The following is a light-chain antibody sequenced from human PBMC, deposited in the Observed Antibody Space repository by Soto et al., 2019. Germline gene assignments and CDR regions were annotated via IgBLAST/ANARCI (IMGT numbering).Light chain of an antibody. Sequence: EVVLTQSPASLSLSPGDRATLSCRASQSVSSYLAWYQQKPGQAPRLVIYDASKRATGIPARFSGSGSGTGFTLTVSSLEPEDFAVYYCQQRSHWPRTFGQGTTVEIK. J-gene: IGKJ1*01. CDR2: DAS. V-gene: IGKV3-11*01. CDR1: QSVSSY. CDR3: QQRSHWPRT.